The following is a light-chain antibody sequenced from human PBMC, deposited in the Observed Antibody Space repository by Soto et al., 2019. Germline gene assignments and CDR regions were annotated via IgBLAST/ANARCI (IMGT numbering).Light chain of an antibody. CDR2: GNS. CDR1: SSNIWAGYD. J-gene: IGLJ2*01. CDR3: QSYDSSLSGSV. Sequence: SVLTQPPSVSGAPGQRVTISCTGSSSNIWAGYDVHWYQQLPGTAPKLLIYGNSNRPSGVPDRFSGSKSGTSASLAITGLQAEDEADYYCQSYDSSLSGSVFGGGTKLTVL. V-gene: IGLV1-40*01.